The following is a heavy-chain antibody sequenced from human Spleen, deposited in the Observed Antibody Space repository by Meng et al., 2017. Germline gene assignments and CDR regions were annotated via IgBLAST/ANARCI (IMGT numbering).Heavy chain of an antibody. CDR3: ARLRDCSTSCYFDP. CDR1: GYSFSSSGYY. D-gene: IGHD2-2*01. CDR2: INYGGTA. V-gene: IGHV4-39*01. J-gene: IGHJ5*02. Sequence: QLQLEESGPGLVKPSETLSRTCTVSGYSFSSSGYYWAWIRQPPGKGLEWIGSINYGGTAYYASSLTSRVIISVDTSKNQFSLRLNSVTAADAAVYYCARLRDCSTSCYFDPWGQGTLVTVSS.